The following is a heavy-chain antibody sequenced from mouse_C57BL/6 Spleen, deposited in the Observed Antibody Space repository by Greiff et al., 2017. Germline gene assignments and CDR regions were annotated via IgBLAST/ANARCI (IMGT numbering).Heavy chain of an antibody. V-gene: IGHV5-6*01. CDR1: GFTFSSYG. Sequence: EVKVVESGGDLVKPGGSLKLSCAASGFTFSSYGMSWVRQTPDKRLEWVATISSGGSYTYYPDSVKGRFTISRDNAKNTLYLQMSSLKSEDTAMYYCARHTYSFRDYWGQGTTLTVSS. CDR3: ARHTYSFRDY. J-gene: IGHJ2*01. D-gene: IGHD1-1*01. CDR2: ISSGGSYT.